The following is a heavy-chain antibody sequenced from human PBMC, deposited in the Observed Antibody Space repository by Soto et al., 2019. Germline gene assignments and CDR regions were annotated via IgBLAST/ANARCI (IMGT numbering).Heavy chain of an antibody. CDR1: GGSFSGYY. CDR2: INHSGST. CDR3: AREIGRRRIVVVPAATMFDY. Sequence: QVQLQQWGAGLLKPSETLSLTCAVYGGSFSGYYWSWIRQPPGKGLEWIGEINHSGSTNYNPSLKSRVTTSVDTPKKQCSLKLSSVSAPRTAVYYCAREIGRRRIVVVPAATMFDYWGQGTLVTVSS. J-gene: IGHJ4*02. D-gene: IGHD2-2*01. V-gene: IGHV4-34*01.